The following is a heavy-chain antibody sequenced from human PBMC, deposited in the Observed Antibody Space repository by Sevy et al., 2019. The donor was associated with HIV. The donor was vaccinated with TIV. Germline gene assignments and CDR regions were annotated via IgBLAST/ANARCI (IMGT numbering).Heavy chain of an antibody. CDR1: GFTFDDYA. CDR2: ISWNSGSI. CDR3: AKDLGYTVWGVIGGGAFDI. Sequence: GGSLRLSCAASGFTFDDYAMHWVRQAPGKGLEWVSGISWNSGSIGYADSVKGRFTISRDNAKNSLYLQMNSLRAEDTALYYCAKDLGYTVWGVIGGGAFDIWGQGTMVTVSS. J-gene: IGHJ3*02. V-gene: IGHV3-9*01. D-gene: IGHD3-16*02.